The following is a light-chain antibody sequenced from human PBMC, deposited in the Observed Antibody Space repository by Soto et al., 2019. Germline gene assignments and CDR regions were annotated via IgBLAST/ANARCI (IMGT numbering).Light chain of an antibody. CDR2: DVS. Sequence: QSALTQPRSVSGSPGQSVTISCTGTSSDVGGYNYVSWYQQHPGNATKVMIYDVSERPSGVPDRFSGSKSGNTASLTIFGLQAEDEADYYCCSYAGSPRYVLGAGTKLTVL. J-gene: IGLJ1*01. CDR3: CSYAGSPRYV. CDR1: SSDVGGYNY. V-gene: IGLV2-11*01.